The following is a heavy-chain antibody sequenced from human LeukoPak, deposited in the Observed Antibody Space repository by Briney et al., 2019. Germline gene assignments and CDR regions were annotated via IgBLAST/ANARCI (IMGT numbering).Heavy chain of an antibody. D-gene: IGHD2-15*01. Sequence: GGSLGLSCAASGFTVSSNYMSWVRQAPGKGLEWVSYISSSSSTIYYADSVKGRFTISRDNAKNSLYLQMNSLRAEDTAVYYCARGDRGYFDYWGQGTLVTVSS. J-gene: IGHJ4*02. V-gene: IGHV3-48*01. CDR3: ARGDRGYFDY. CDR1: GFTVSSNY. CDR2: ISSSSSTI.